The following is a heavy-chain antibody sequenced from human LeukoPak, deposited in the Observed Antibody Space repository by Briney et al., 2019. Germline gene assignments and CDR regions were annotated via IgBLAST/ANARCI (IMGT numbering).Heavy chain of an antibody. J-gene: IGHJ4*02. CDR2: ISSSSSTI. V-gene: IGHV3-48*01. CDR3: ARVSYDSSGYIYDY. Sequence: GGSLRLSCAASGFTFSSYSMNWVRQAPGKGLEWVSYISSSSSTIYYADSVKGRFTISRDNAKNSLYLQMNSLRAEDTAAYYCARVSYDSSGYIYDYWGQGTLVTVSS. D-gene: IGHD3-22*01. CDR1: GFTFSSYS.